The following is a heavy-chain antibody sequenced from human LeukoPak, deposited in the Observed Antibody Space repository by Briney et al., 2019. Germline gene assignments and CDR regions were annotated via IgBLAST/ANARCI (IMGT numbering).Heavy chain of an antibody. J-gene: IGHJ5*02. V-gene: IGHV4-34*01. D-gene: IGHD3-16*01. CDR2: INHSGST. Sequence: SETLSLTCAVYGGSFSGYYWSWIRQPPGKGLEWIGEINHSGSTNYYPSLKSRVTISVDTSKNQFSLKLSSVTAADTAVYYCARVIGLGGFDPWGQGTLVTVSS. CDR3: ARVIGLGGFDP. CDR1: GGSFSGYY.